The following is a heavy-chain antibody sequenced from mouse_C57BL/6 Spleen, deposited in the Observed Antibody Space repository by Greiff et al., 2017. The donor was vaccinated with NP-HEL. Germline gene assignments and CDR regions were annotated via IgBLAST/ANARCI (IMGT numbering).Heavy chain of an antibody. CDR2: IDPSDSYT. J-gene: IGHJ3*01. CDR1: GYTFTSYW. V-gene: IGHV1-69*01. Sequence: VQLQQPGAELVMPGASVKLSCKASGYTFTSYWMHWVKQRPGQGLEWIGEIDPSDSYTNYNQKFKGKSTLTVDKSSRTAYMQLSSVTSEDSAVDYCAIYDVPFADWGQGTLVTVSA. D-gene: IGHD2-3*01. CDR3: AIYDVPFAD.